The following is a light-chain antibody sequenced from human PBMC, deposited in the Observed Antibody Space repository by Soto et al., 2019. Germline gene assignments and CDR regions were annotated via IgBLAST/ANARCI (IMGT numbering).Light chain of an antibody. J-gene: IGKJ1*01. CDR1: QGIRSD. CDR3: LQHKSFPWT. V-gene: IGKV1-17*01. CDR2: AAS. Sequence: DIQMTQSPSSLSASVGDRVSIACLASQGIRSDLVWYQQQPGKAPKRLIYAASSLESGVPSRFSASGSGTEFTLTISSLQAEDFATYYCLQHKSFPWTFGQGTKVDIK.